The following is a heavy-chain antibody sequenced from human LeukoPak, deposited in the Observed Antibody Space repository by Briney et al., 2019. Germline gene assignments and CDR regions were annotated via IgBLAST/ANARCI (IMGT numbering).Heavy chain of an antibody. CDR1: GGSFSGYY. CDR2: INHSGST. CDR3: ARGIEEVVAATLVY. D-gene: IGHD2-15*01. Sequence: SETLSLTCAVYGGSFSGYYWSWIRQPPGKGLEWIGEINHSGSTNYNPSLKSRVTISVDTSKNQFSLKLSSVTAADTAVYYCARGIEEVVAATLVYWGQGTLVTVSS. V-gene: IGHV4-34*01. J-gene: IGHJ4*02.